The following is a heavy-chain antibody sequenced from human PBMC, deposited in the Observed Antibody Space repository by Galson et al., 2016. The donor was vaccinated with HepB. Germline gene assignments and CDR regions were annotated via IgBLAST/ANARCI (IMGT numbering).Heavy chain of an antibody. CDR3: ARDGTTPRKFAAYDI. J-gene: IGHJ3*02. V-gene: IGHV3-33*01. D-gene: IGHD4-17*01. CDR2: IRVDGNNQ. Sequence: SLRLSCAASGFSFSNDDMHWVRQTAGKGLEWVAGIRVDGNNQFYGDSGKGRFTISRDNSRHTVSLQMNSLRGEDTAVYYCARDGTTPRKFAAYDIWGQGTVVTVSS. CDR1: GFSFSNDD.